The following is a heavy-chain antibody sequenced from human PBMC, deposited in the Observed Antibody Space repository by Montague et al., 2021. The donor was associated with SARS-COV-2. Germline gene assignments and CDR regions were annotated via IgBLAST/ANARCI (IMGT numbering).Heavy chain of an antibody. CDR3: AREDCSSTSCYPTYFRH. J-gene: IGHJ1*01. CDR2: TYYRSKWHN. V-gene: IGHV6-1*01. Sequence: CAISGDSVSSNSAGWNWIRQSPSRGLEWLGRTYYRSKWHNDLAVSVKSRITINPDTSKNQFSLQLNSVTPEDTAVYYCAREDCSSTSCYPTYFRHWGQGTLVTVSS. CDR1: GDSVSSNSAG. D-gene: IGHD2-2*01.